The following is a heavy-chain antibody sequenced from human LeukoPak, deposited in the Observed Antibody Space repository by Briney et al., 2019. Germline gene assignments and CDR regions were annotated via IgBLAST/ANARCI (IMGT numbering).Heavy chain of an antibody. CDR1: AFTFSSYA. D-gene: IGHD4-11*01. J-gene: IGHJ3*02. CDR2: ISAGAIST. V-gene: IGHV3-23*01. CDR3: AKAMTTSTYAFDI. Sequence: PGGSLRLSCAASAFTFSSYAMTWARQAPGKGLEWVSTISAGAISTYYADSVKGRFTISRDDSKNTLYLQMNSLRAEDTAVYYCAKAMTTSTYAFDIWGRGTLVTVSS.